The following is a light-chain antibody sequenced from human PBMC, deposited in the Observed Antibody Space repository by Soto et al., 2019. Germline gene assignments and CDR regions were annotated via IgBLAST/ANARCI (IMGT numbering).Light chain of an antibody. CDR1: QGISRW. CDR3: QQSNSFPIFT. J-gene: IGKJ3*01. V-gene: IGKV1D-12*01. Sequence: DIQMTQSPSSVSASVGDTVTISCRASQGISRWLAWYQQKPGKAPKLLIYAASHLQSGVPSRFSGSGSGTDFTLTISGLQPEDFATYYCQQSNSFPIFTFGPGTKVDVK. CDR2: AAS.